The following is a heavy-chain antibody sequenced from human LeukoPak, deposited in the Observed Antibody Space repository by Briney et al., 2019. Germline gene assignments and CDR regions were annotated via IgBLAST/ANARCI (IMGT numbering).Heavy chain of an antibody. CDR2: ISSSSSYI. CDR1: GFIFSSYS. V-gene: IGHV3-21*01. Sequence: GGSLRPSCAASGFIFSSYSMNWVRQAPGKGLEWVSSISSSSSYIYYADSVKGRFTISRDNAKNSLYLQMNSLRAEDTAVYYCARESSPEDAFDIWGQGTMVTVSS. J-gene: IGHJ3*02. CDR3: ARESSPEDAFDI.